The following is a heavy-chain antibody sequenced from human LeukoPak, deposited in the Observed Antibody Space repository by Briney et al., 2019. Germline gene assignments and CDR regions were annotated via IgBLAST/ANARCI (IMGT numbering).Heavy chain of an antibody. Sequence: GGSLRLSCAASGFTFDDYGMGWVRQAQGKGLEWVSAINWNGDSTGYADSVKGRFTISRDNAKNSLYLQMNSLRAEDTALYYCARKSEPYGSGSYYKFWGQGTLVTVSS. CDR1: GFTFDDYG. CDR2: INWNGDST. D-gene: IGHD3-10*01. CDR3: ARKSEPYGSGSYYKF. V-gene: IGHV3-20*04. J-gene: IGHJ4*02.